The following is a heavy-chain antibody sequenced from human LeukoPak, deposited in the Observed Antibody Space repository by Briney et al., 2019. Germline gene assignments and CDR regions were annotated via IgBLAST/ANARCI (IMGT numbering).Heavy chain of an antibody. CDR2: ISAYNGDT. J-gene: IGHJ4*02. D-gene: IGHD4-11*01. V-gene: IGHV1-18*01. CDR3: ARAIPYSNYYFDY. CDR1: GYTFTSYG. Sequence: ASVKVSCKASGYTFTSYGFSWVRQAPGQGLEWMGWISAYNGDTNYAQKFQGRVTMTTEKSTTTAYMELRSLRSDDTAVYYCARAIPYSNYYFDYWGQGTLVTVSS.